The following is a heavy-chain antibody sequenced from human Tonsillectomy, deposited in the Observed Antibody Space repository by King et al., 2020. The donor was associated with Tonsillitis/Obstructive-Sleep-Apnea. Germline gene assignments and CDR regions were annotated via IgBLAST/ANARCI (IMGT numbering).Heavy chain of an antibody. CDR2: IYDSGST. J-gene: IGHJ3*02. CDR3: ARDMVLEAGGDAFDI. CDR1: GGSISSYY. D-gene: IGHD2-8*01. Sequence: QLQESGPGRVKPSETLSLTCTVSGGSISSYYWSWIRQPPGKGLEWIGYIYDSGSTNYNPSLKSRVTISVDTSKNQFSLKLSSETAADTAVYYCARDMVLEAGGDAFDIWGQGTMVTVSS. V-gene: IGHV4-59*01.